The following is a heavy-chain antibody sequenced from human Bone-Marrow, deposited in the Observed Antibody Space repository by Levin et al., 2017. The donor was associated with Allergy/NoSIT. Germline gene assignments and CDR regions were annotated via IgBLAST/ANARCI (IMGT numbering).Heavy chain of an antibody. CDR3: ARERIAAAGDSQTDC. V-gene: IGHV4-31*03. CDR2: IHYSGPT. Sequence: PSETLSLTCTVSGGSIRSSGYHWSWIRQHPGKGLEWIGYIHYSGPTHYNPSLKSRVSISVDTSKNQFSLRLSSVTVADTAVYYCARERIAAAGDSQTDCWGQGTLVTVSS. D-gene: IGHD6-13*01. CDR1: GGSIRSSGYH. J-gene: IGHJ4*02.